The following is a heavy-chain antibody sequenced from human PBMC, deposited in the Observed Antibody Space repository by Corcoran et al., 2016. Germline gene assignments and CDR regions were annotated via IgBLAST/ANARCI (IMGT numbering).Heavy chain of an antibody. Sequence: QVQLVQSGAEVKKPGASVKVSCKASGYTFTSYYMHWVRQAPGQGLEWMGIINPSGGSTRYAQKFQGRVTMTRDTSTSTAYMELSSLRTEDTAAYYGARARDYAGSGSRRDYYGMDVWGHGTTVTGSS. CDR1: GYTFTSYY. CDR2: INPSGGST. J-gene: IGHJ6*02. V-gene: IGHV1-46*01. D-gene: IGHD3-22*01. CDR3: ARARDYAGSGSRRDYYGMDV.